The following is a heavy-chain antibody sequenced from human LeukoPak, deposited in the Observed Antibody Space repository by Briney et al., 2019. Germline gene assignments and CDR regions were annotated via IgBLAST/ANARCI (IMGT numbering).Heavy chain of an antibody. CDR3: VRDDDRPDNGLDY. CDR1: GFTVSSTY. D-gene: IGHD3-22*01. CDR2: IYSGGST. V-gene: IGHV3-53*01. J-gene: IGHJ4*02. Sequence: PGGSLRLSCAASGFTVSSTYMSWVRQAPRKGLEWVSVIYSGGSTYYADSVRGRFTISRDNSKNTLYLQMNSLRAEDTAVYYCVRDDDRPDNGLDYWGQGTLVTVSS.